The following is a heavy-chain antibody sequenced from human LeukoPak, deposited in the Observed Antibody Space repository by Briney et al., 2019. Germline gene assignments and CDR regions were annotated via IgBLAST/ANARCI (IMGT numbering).Heavy chain of an antibody. CDR2: FYSGGST. V-gene: IGHV3-66*01. D-gene: IGHD5-18*01. Sequence: GGSLRLSCAASGITVSSNYMSWVRQAPGKGLEWVSLFYSGGSTDYADSVKGRFTISRDNSKSTLYLQMNSLRAEDTAVYYCARAYSYGFPSDYWGQGTLVTVSS. CDR1: GITVSSNY. J-gene: IGHJ4*02. CDR3: ARAYSYGFPSDY.